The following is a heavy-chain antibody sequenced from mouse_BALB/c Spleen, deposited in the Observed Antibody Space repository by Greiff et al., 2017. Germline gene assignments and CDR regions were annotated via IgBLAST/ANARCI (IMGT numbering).Heavy chain of an antibody. V-gene: IGHV5-6-4*01. D-gene: IGHD2-1*01. J-gene: IGHJ4*01. CDR1: GFTFSSYT. CDR3: TRVYYGLYYAMDY. Sequence: EVMLVESGGGLVKPGGSLKLSCAASGFTFSSYTMSWVRQTPEKRLEWVATISSGGSYTYYPDSVKGRFTISRDNAKNTLYLQMSSLKSEDTAMYYCTRVYYGLYYAMDYWGQGTSVTVSS. CDR2: ISSGGSYT.